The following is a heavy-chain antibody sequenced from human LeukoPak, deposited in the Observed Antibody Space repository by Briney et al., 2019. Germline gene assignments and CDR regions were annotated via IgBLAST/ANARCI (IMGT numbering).Heavy chain of an antibody. J-gene: IGHJ6*03. D-gene: IGHD5-12*01. V-gene: IGHV3-7*01. CDR2: IKQDGSEK. CDR1: GLTFSSRDW. CDR3: ARDSRGYDYVRFYYYYYMDV. Sequence: GGSLRLSCVASGLTFSSRDWMTWVRPAPGKGLEWVANIKQDGSEKYYVDSVKGRFTISRDNAKNSLYLQMNSLRAEDTAVYYCARDSRGYDYVRFYYYYYMDVWGKGTTVTVSS.